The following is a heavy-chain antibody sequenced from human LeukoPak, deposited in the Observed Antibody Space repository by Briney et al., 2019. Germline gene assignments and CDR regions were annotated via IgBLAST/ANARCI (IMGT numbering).Heavy chain of an antibody. J-gene: IGHJ4*02. CDR1: GFTFSTYY. Sequence: GGSLRLSCAASGFTFSTYYMSWVRQAPGKGLEWVANIRRDGSEEYYVDSVKGRFTNSRDNAKNSLYLQMSGLRAEDTAVYYCARTRTQVSYRGLDYWGQGTLVTVSS. D-gene: IGHD1-14*01. CDR3: ARTRTQVSYRGLDY. CDR2: IRRDGSEE. V-gene: IGHV3-7*01.